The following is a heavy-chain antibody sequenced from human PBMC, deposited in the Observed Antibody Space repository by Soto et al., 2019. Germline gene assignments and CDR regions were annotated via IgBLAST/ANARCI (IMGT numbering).Heavy chain of an antibody. V-gene: IGHV1-46*01. CDR1: GYIFTSYY. Sequence: ASVKVSCKASGYIFTSYYMHWVRQAPGQGLERMGTIDPSAGSTTYAQNFQGRVTMTRDTSTSTVYLELNSLRSEDTAVYCCARSPVPTGTTLYYFDYWGQGTLVTVSS. CDR3: ARSPVPTGTTLYYFDY. D-gene: IGHD1-1*01. J-gene: IGHJ4*02. CDR2: IDPSAGST.